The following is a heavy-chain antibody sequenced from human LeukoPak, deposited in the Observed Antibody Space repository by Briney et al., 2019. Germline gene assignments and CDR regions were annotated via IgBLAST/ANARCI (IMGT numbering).Heavy chain of an antibody. CDR2: INHSGST. Sequence: PSETLSLTRAVYGGSFSGYYWSWIRQPPGKGLEWIGEINHSGSTNYNPSLKSRVTISVDTSKNQFSLKLSSVTAADTAVYYCARARVVVAATYLDYYGMDVWGQGTTVTVSS. J-gene: IGHJ6*02. D-gene: IGHD2-15*01. CDR3: ARARVVVAATYLDYYGMDV. CDR1: GGSFSGYY. V-gene: IGHV4-34*01.